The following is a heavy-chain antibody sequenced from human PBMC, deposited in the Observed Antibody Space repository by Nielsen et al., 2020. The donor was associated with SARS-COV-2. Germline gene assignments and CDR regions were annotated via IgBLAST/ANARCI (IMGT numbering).Heavy chain of an antibody. Sequence: GGSLRLSCAASGFTFSDYYMNWVRQAPGKGLEWVSAISGSGGSTYYADSVKGRFTISRDNSKNTLYLQMNSLRAEDTAVYYCTTVPVDYWGQGTLVTVSS. J-gene: IGHJ4*02. CDR3: TTVPVDY. CDR1: GFTFSDYY. CDR2: ISGSGGST. V-gene: IGHV3-23*01. D-gene: IGHD4-17*01.